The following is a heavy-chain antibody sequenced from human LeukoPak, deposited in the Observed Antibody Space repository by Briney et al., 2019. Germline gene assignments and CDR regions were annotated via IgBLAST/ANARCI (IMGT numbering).Heavy chain of an antibody. CDR3: ARDQYYYDSSGYYYGDLGDY. D-gene: IGHD3-22*01. Sequence: SETLSLTCAVYIESFSGYYWTWIRQPPGKGLEWIGETTHSGSTNYNPSLKSRVTISVDTSKNQFSLKLSSVTAADTAVYYCARDQYYYDSSGYYYGDLGDYWGQGTLVTVSS. J-gene: IGHJ4*02. CDR1: IESFSGYY. V-gene: IGHV4-34*01. CDR2: TTHSGST.